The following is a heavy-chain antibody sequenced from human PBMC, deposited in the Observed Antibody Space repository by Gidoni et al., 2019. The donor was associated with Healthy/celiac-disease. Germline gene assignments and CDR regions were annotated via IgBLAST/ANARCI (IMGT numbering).Heavy chain of an antibody. CDR1: GFTFSSYW. D-gene: IGHD3-22*01. CDR3: ARARGGITMMGSAFDI. Sequence: EVQLVESGGGLVQPGGSLRLSCAASGFTFSSYWTHWVRQAPGKGLVWVSRINSDGSITSYADSVKGRFTISRDNAKNTLYLQRNSLRAEDTAVYYCARARGGITMMGSAFDIWGQGTMVTVSS. V-gene: IGHV3-74*01. CDR2: INSDGSIT. J-gene: IGHJ3*02.